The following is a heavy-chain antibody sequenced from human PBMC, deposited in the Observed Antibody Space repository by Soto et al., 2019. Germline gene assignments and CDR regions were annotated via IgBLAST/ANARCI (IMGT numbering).Heavy chain of an antibody. CDR2: IYHSGST. J-gene: IGHJ4*02. CDR1: GGSISSSHW. CDR3: ASSGGGEDY. D-gene: IGHD3-16*01. Sequence: QVQLQESGPGLVKPSGTLSLTCAVSGGSISSSHWWSWVRQPPGKGLEWIGEIYHSGSTNYSPSLKRLVTISVDKSKNQFSLRLISVTAADPAVYSCASSGGGEDYWGQGTLVTVSS. V-gene: IGHV4-4*02.